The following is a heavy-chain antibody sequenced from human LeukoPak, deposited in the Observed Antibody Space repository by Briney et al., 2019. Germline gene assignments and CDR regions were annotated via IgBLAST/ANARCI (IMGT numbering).Heavy chain of an antibody. D-gene: IGHD3-22*01. V-gene: IGHV3-23*01. CDR3: AKATFPYYYDSSGYSYYFGY. CDR2: ISGSGGST. CDR1: GFSFSSYA. Sequence: PGGSLRLSCAASGFSFSSYAMSWVRHAPGKGLEWVSAISGSGGSTYYADSVKGRFTISRDNSKNTLYLQMNSLRAEDTAVYYCAKATFPYYYDSSGYSYYFGYWGQGTPVTVSS. J-gene: IGHJ4*02.